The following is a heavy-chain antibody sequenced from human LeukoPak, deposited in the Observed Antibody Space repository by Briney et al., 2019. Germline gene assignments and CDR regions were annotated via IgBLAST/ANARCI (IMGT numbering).Heavy chain of an antibody. CDR3: AKDSASGATGYYSGYFHH. V-gene: IGHV3-23*01. J-gene: IGHJ1*01. CDR1: GFSFNNA. D-gene: IGHD3-22*01. CDR2: ISATGHNT. Sequence: GGSLRLSCAASGFSFNNAMSWVRQAPGKGLEWVSGISATGHNTLNADFVKGRFTISKDKASNTLYLQMNSLRAEDTAIYYCAKDSASGATGYYSGYFHHWGQGTLVAVSS.